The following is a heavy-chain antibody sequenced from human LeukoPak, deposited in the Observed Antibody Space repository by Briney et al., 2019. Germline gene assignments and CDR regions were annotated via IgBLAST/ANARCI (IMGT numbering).Heavy chain of an antibody. CDR3: ARGVGSGPYFDY. J-gene: IGHJ4*02. D-gene: IGHD3-10*01. V-gene: IGHV4-34*01. Sequence: SETLSLTCAVYGGSFSGYYWSWIRQPPGKGLEWIGEINHSGSTNYNPSLKSRVTISVDTSKNQFSLKLSSVTAADTAVYYCARGVGSGPYFDYWGQGTLVTVSS. CDR2: INHSGST. CDR1: GGSFSGYY.